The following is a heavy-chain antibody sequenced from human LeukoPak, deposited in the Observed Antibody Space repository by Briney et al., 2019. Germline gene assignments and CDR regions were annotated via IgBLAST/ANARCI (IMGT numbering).Heavy chain of an antibody. CDR1: GYTLTELS. CDR3: ARPHCSGGSCYDYYYGMDV. V-gene: IGHV1-24*01. J-gene: IGHJ6*02. Sequence: ASVKVSYKVSGYTLTELSMHWVRQAPGKGLEWMGGFDPEDGETIYAQKFQGRVTMTEDTSTDTAYMELSSLRSEDTAVYYCARPHCSGGSCYDYYYGMDVWGQGTTVTVSS. CDR2: FDPEDGET. D-gene: IGHD2-15*01.